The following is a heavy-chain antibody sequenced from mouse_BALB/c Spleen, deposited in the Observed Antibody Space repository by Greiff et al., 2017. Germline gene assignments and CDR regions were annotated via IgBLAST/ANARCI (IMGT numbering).Heavy chain of an antibody. CDR1: SYTFTDYA. CDR2: ISTYYGNT. Sequence: QVQLKQSGPELVRPGVSVKISCKGSSYTFTDYAMHWVKQSHAKSLEWIGVISTYYGNTNYNQKFKGKATMTVDKSSSTAYMELARLTSEDSAVYYCARLGRYAMDYWGQGTSVTVSS. J-gene: IGHJ4*01. D-gene: IGHD4-1*01. V-gene: IGHV1-67*01. CDR3: ARLGRYAMDY.